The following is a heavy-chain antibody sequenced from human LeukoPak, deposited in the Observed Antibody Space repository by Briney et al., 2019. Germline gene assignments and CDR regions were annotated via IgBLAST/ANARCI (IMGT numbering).Heavy chain of an antibody. Sequence: PGGSERLSCASSGFTFSGSAMHWARQASGKGLEWVGRIRSKANSYATAYAASVKGRFTISRDDSKNTAYLQMNSLKTEDTAVYYCTREGSGWYTDYWGQGTLVTVSS. CDR3: TREGSGWYTDY. CDR2: IRSKANSYAT. V-gene: IGHV3-73*01. CDR1: GFTFSGSA. J-gene: IGHJ4*02. D-gene: IGHD6-19*01.